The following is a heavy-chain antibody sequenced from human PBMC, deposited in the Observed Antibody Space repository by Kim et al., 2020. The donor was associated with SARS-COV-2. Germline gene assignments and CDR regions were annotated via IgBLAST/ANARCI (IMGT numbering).Heavy chain of an antibody. CDR1: GGSFSGYY. Sequence: SETLPLTCAVYGGSFSGYYWSWIRQPPGKGLEWIGEINHSGSTNYNPSLKSRVTISVDTSKNQFSLKLSSVTAADTAVYYCARSAAAGYNWFDPWGQGTLVTVSS. J-gene: IGHJ5*02. CDR3: ARSAAAGYNWFDP. V-gene: IGHV4-34*01. CDR2: INHSGST. D-gene: IGHD6-13*01.